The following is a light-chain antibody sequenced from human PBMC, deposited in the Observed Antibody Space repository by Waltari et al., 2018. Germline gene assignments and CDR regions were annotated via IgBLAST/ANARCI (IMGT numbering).Light chain of an antibody. CDR1: QSVSSSY. V-gene: IGKV3-20*01. Sequence: EIALTQSPGTLSLSPGERATLSCRASQSVSSSYLAWYQQKPGQAPRPLIYGASSRATGIPDRFSGSGSGTDFTLTISRLEPEDFAVYYCQQYGSSPRLTFGGGTKVEIK. CDR3: QQYGSSPRLT. J-gene: IGKJ4*01. CDR2: GAS.